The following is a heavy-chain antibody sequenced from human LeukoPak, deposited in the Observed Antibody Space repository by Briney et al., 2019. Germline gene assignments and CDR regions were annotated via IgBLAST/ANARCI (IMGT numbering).Heavy chain of an antibody. J-gene: IGHJ6*03. Sequence: SETLSLTCTVSGDSISSGDYYWSWIRQPPGKGLECIGYIYYSGSTHYNPSLKSRVTISVDTSKNQFSLKLSSVTAADTAVYYCARRGPYYYGSGSYPYYYYMDVWGKGTTVTIS. V-gene: IGHV4-61*08. CDR3: ARRGPYYYGSGSYPYYYYMDV. D-gene: IGHD3-10*01. CDR1: GDSISSGDYY. CDR2: IYYSGST.